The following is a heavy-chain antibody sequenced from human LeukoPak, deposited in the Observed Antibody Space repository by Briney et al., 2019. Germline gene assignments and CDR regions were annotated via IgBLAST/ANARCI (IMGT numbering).Heavy chain of an antibody. V-gene: IGHV3-64*04. CDR2: ISSDGGGT. J-gene: IGHJ4*02. Sequence: GGSLRLSCSASGXTFRSYAMHWVRQAPGKGLQYVSAISSDGGGTYYADSVKGRFTISRDNSKNTLYLQMNSLRAEDTAVYYCATELLTPLDYWGQGTLVTVSS. CDR1: GXTFRSYA. CDR3: ATELLTPLDY. D-gene: IGHD3-9*01.